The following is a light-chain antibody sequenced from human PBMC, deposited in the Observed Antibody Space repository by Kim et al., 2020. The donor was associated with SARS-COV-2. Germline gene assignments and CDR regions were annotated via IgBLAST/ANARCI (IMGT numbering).Light chain of an antibody. Sequence: HRVSIACSGSTSNIEPNTVNCYQQLPGSAPKLLIHTNNPRPSGVPDRFSGSRFGTSASLTISGLQSEDEADYFCAAWDDSPDGYVVFGGGTKLTVL. J-gene: IGLJ2*01. CDR3: AAWDDSPDGYVV. CDR2: TNN. CDR1: TSNIEPNT. V-gene: IGLV1-44*01.